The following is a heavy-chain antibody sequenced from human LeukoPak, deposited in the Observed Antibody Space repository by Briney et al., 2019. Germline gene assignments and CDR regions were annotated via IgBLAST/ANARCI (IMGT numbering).Heavy chain of an antibody. J-gene: IGHJ5*02. D-gene: IGHD1-7*01. CDR1: GYTFTGYY. Sequence: ASVKVSCKASGYTFTGYYMHWVRQAPGQGLEWMGWINPNSGGTNYAQKFQGRVTMTRDTSISTAYMELSRLRSDDTAVYYCARGGSFFLELRCQFDPWGQGTLVTVSS. V-gene: IGHV1-2*02. CDR3: ARGGSFFLELRCQFDP. CDR2: INPNSGGT.